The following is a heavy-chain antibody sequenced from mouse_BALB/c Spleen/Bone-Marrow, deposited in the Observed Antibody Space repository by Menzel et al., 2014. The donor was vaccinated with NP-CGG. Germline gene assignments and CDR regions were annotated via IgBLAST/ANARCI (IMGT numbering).Heavy chain of an antibody. D-gene: IGHD2-4*01. V-gene: IGHV1-37*01. Sequence: LVESGPELVKPGASVKISCKASGYSFTGYFMNWVKHSHGKSLEWIGRINPYNGDTFYNQKFKGKATLTVDKSSSTAHMELLSLTSEDSAVYYCGRGDDYDGDFDRWGQGTTLAVSS. J-gene: IGHJ2*01. CDR1: GYSFTGYF. CDR2: INPYNGDT. CDR3: GRGDDYDGDFDR.